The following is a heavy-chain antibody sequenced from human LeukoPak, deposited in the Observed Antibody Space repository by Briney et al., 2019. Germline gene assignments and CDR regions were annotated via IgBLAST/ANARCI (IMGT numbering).Heavy chain of an antibody. V-gene: IGHV3-21*01. Sequence: GGSLRLSCAASGFTFSSYSMNWVRQAPGKGLEWVSSITSSSYIYYADSVTGRFTISRDNAKNSLYLQMNSLRAEDTAVYYCARDGYGSGSYYKYGGQGTLVTVS. CDR3: ARDGYGSGSYYKY. CDR2: ITSSSYI. J-gene: IGHJ4*02. D-gene: IGHD3-10*01. CDR1: GFTFSSYS.